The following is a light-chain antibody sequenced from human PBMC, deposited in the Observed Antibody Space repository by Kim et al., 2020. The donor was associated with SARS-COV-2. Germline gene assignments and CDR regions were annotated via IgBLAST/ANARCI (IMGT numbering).Light chain of an antibody. CDR3: QVWDTDTDDYV. J-gene: IGLJ1*01. Sequence: PGHTRRITRGGNTIVGLSVRSCQKRPGQAPVVVILYYRGRPSGIPERFSGSKAATTATLTISRVEAGDEADYYCQVWDTDTDDYVFGTGTKVTVL. CDR1: TIVGLS. V-gene: IGLV3-21*01. CDR2: YYR.